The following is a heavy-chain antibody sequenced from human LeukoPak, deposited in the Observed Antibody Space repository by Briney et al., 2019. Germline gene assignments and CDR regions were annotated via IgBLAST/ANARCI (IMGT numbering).Heavy chain of an antibody. CDR3: TTDIPFTSGGAIAY. D-gene: IGHD3-16*02. Sequence: GGSLRLSCAASGLIFSNCWMTWVRQAPGKGLEWVGRIKSEVDGATRDYAAPVRGRFTLSRDDSRNTLYLRINSLKTEDTAFYYCTTDIPFTSGGAIAYWGQGTLVTVSS. CDR2: IKSEVDGATR. J-gene: IGHJ4*02. CDR1: GLIFSNCW. V-gene: IGHV3-15*01.